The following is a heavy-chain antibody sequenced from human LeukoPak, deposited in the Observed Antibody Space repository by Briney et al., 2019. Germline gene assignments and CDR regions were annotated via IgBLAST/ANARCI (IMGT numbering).Heavy chain of an antibody. Sequence: GGSLRLSCAASGFTFSNACMSWVRQAPGKGLEWVGRIKSKTDGGTTDYAAPVKVRFTISRADSKNTLYLQMNSLKTEDTAVYYCSIEAGPLNYWGQGTLVTVSS. J-gene: IGHJ4*02. V-gene: IGHV3-15*01. CDR3: SIEAGPLNY. CDR1: GFTFSNAC. CDR2: IKSKTDGGTT. D-gene: IGHD6-19*01.